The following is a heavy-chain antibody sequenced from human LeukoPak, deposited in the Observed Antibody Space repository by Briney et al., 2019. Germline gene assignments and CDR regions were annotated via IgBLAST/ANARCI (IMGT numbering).Heavy chain of an antibody. D-gene: IGHD6-19*01. J-gene: IGHJ3*02. CDR2: INHSGST. Sequence: GSLRLSCAASEFSVGSNYMTWVRQAPGKGLEWIGEINHSGSTSYNPSLKSRVTISVDTSKNQFSLTLSSVTAADTAVYYCARIPTNAVPSAHNGFDIWGQGTMLTVSS. CDR3: ARIPTNAVPSAHNGFDI. CDR1: EFSVGSNY. V-gene: IGHV4-34*01.